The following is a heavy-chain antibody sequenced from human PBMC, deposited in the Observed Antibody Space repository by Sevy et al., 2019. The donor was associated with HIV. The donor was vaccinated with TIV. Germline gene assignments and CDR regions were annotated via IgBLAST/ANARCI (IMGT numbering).Heavy chain of an antibody. CDR3: ATESGSWYKVDS. V-gene: IGHV4-38-2*01. CDR1: GYSISSGYF. Sequence: SETLSLTCAVSGYSISSGYFWGWVRQPPGKGLEWIGSMHHSGKSSFNPSLKSRVTISVDTSKNDFSLMLTSVTAADTAVYYCATESGSWYKVDSWGHGTLVTVSS. D-gene: IGHD6-13*01. J-gene: IGHJ5*01. CDR2: MHHSGKS.